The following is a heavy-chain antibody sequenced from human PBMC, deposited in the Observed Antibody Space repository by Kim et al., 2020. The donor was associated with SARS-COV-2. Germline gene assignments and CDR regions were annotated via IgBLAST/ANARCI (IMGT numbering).Heavy chain of an antibody. CDR3: ARKAKYYDSSGYPYWYFDL. CDR1: GGTFSSYA. D-gene: IGHD3-22*01. V-gene: IGHV1-69*13. J-gene: IGHJ2*01. CDR2: IIPIFGTA. Sequence: SVKVSCKASGGTFSSYAISWVRQAPGQGLEWMGGIIPIFGTANYAQKFQGRVTITVDESTSTAYMELSSLRSEDTAVYYCARKAKYYDSSGYPYWYFDLWGRGTLVTVSS.